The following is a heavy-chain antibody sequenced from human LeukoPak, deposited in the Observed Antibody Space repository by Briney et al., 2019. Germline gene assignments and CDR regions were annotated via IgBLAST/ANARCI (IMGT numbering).Heavy chain of an antibody. Sequence: GGSLRLSCAVSGFTFNSHAMCWVRQAPGKGLEWVSSIDISGGSTYYADSVKGRFTISRDNAKNSLYLQMNSLRAEDTAVYYCARGKYSSGWFDYWDQGTLVTVSS. CDR3: ARGKYSSGWFDY. D-gene: IGHD6-19*01. CDR1: GFTFNSHA. V-gene: IGHV3-23*01. J-gene: IGHJ4*02. CDR2: IDISGGST.